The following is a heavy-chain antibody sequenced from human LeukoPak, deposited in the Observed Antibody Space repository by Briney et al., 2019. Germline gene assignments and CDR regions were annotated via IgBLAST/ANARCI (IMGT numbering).Heavy chain of an antibody. Sequence: GGSPRLSCAASGFTFTTYGMHWVRQAPGKGLEWVALISFDGSEKYYAESVKGRFTISRDNSKNTLYLQMNSVRVEDTAVYFCARVLSSAWGELGYWGQGTLVTVSS. V-gene: IGHV3-30*03. CDR1: GFTFTTYG. CDR3: ARVLSSAWGELGY. J-gene: IGHJ4*02. D-gene: IGHD6-19*01. CDR2: ISFDGSEK.